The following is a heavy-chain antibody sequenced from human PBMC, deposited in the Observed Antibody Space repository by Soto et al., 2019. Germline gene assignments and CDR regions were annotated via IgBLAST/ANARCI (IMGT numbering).Heavy chain of an antibody. J-gene: IGHJ4*02. CDR2: IWYDGSNK. V-gene: IGHV3-33*01. Sequence: QVQLVESGGGVAQPGRSLRLSCAASGSIFSGYGMHWVRQAPGKGLEWVAVIWYDGSNKYYADSVKGRFTISRDNSKNLLDLQMNSLRVEDTAVYYCARDGIGGTNFRGYLDYWGLGTLVTVSS. D-gene: IGHD1-26*01. CDR3: ARDGIGGTNFRGYLDY. CDR1: GSIFSGYG.